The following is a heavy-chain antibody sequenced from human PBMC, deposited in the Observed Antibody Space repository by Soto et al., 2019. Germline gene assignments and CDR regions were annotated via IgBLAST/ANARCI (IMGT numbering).Heavy chain of an antibody. V-gene: IGHV1-8*01. D-gene: IGHD3-10*01. CDR3: ARGRASRSYYLLDY. CDR1: GNTFTSYD. Sequence: GASVKVSCKASGNTFTSYDINWVRQATGHGLEWMGWINPNSGNIGYAQKFQGRVTMTRDTAIRTAYMEVSRLRSDDTAVYYCARGRASRSYYLLDYWGQGALVTVSS. CDR2: INPNSGNI. J-gene: IGHJ4*02.